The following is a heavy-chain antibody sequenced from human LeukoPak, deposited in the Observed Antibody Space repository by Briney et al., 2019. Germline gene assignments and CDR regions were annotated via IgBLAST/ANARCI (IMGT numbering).Heavy chain of an antibody. CDR2: IIPIFGTA. CDR1: GGTFSSYA. V-gene: IGHV1-69*05. J-gene: IGHJ4*02. D-gene: IGHD3-22*01. Sequence: ASVKVSCKASGGTFSSYAISWVRQAPGQGLEWMGGIIPIFGTANYAQKFQGRVTITTDESTSTAYMELSSLRSEDTAVYYCARSTSSGYSVFDYWGQGTLVTVSS. CDR3: ARSTSSGYSVFDY.